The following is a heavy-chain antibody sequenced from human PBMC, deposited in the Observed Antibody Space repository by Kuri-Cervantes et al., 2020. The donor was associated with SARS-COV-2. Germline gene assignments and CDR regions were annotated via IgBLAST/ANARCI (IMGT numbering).Heavy chain of an antibody. CDR3: ARAFVVVPAASQGAFDI. CDR1: GYSFTSYW. D-gene: IGHD2-2*01. V-gene: IGHV5-51*01. CDR2: IYPGDSDT. J-gene: IGHJ3*02. Sequence: GGSLRLSCKGSGYSFTSYWIGWVRQMPGKGLEWMGIIYPGDSDTRYSPSFQGQVTISADKSISTAYLQRSSLKASDTAMYYCARAFVVVPAASQGAFDIWGQGTMVTVSS.